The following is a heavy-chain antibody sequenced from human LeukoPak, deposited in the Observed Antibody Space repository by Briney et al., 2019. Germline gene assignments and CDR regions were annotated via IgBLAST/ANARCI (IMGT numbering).Heavy chain of an antibody. CDR2: IIPIFGTA. Sequence: PPASVKVSCKASGGTFSSYAISWARQAPGQGLEWMGGIIPIFGTANYAQKFQGRVTITADESTSTAYMELSSLRFEDTAVYYCARAEDDILTGYSTLDYWGQGTLVTVSS. D-gene: IGHD3-9*01. CDR1: GGTFSSYA. CDR3: ARAEDDILTGYSTLDY. V-gene: IGHV1-69*01. J-gene: IGHJ4*02.